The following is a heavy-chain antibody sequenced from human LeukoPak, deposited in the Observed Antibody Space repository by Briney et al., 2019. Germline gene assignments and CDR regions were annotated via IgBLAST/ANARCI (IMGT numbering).Heavy chain of an antibody. CDR1: GFTFSSYG. CDR2: ISYDGSNK. Sequence: PGGSLRLSCAASGFTFSSYGMHWVRQAPGKGLEWVAVISYDGSNKYYADSVKGRFTISRDNSKNTLYLQMNSLRAEDTAVYYCAKEHLYSSSWPGGIDYWGQGTLVTVSS. V-gene: IGHV3-30*18. D-gene: IGHD6-13*01. J-gene: IGHJ4*02. CDR3: AKEHLYSSSWPGGIDY.